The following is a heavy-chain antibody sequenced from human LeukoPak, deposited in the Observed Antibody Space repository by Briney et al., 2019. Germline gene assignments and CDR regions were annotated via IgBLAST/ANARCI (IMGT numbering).Heavy chain of an antibody. D-gene: IGHD6-19*01. Sequence: PGGSLRLSCAASGFTLSSYWMSWVRQAPGKGLEWVANIKQDGSEKYYVDSVKGRFTISRDNAKNSLYLQMNSLRAEDTAVYYCASQDEGWLDPTWFDPWGQGTLVTVSS. CDR2: IKQDGSEK. CDR3: ASQDEGWLDPTWFDP. J-gene: IGHJ5*02. CDR1: GFTLSSYW. V-gene: IGHV3-7*01.